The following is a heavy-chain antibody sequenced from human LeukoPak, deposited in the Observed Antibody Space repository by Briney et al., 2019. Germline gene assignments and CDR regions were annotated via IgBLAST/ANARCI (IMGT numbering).Heavy chain of an antibody. J-gene: IGHJ6*03. CDR2: IHYSGST. CDR3: ARVIVVVPAATPWVNYYMDV. CDR1: GASVSSYY. D-gene: IGHD2-2*01. V-gene: IGHV4-59*02. Sequence: KASETLSLPCTVSGASVSSYYWNWIRQAPGKGLEWIAYIHYSGSTNYNPSLRSRVTISVDTSKNQFSLKLSSVTAADTAVYYCARVIVVVPAATPWVNYYMDVWGKGTTVTVPS.